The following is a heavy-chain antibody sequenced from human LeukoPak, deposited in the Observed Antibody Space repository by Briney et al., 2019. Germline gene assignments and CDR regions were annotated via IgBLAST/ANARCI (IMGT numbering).Heavy chain of an antibody. V-gene: IGHV3-30*04. D-gene: IGHD3/OR15-3a*01. J-gene: IGHJ6*02. Sequence: GGSLRLSCAASGFTFSSYAMHWVRQAPGKGLEWVAVISYDGSNKYYADSVKGRFTISRDNSKNTLYLQMNSLRAEDTAVYYCARDLEGKSLLAWWDHYYYYYGMDVWGQGTTVTVSS. CDR3: ARDLEGKSLLAWWDHYYYYYGMDV. CDR1: GFTFSSYA. CDR2: ISYDGSNK.